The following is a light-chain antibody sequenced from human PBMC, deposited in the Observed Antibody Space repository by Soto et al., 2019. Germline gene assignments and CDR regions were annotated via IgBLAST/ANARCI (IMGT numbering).Light chain of an antibody. CDR3: QQYQTYSRT. V-gene: IGKV1-5*03. CDR2: KAS. CDR1: QPISSW. J-gene: IGKJ1*01. Sequence: DIQMTQSPSTLSASVGDLVTITCRASQPISSWLAWYQQKPGKAPRLLVYKASTLETGVSSRFSGSGSGTDFTLTITSLQPDDFATYYCQQYQTYSRTFGPGTKVEVK.